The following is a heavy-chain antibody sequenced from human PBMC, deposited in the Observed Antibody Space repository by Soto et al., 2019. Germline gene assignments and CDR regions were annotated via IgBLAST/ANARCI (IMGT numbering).Heavy chain of an antibody. CDR3: ARAQNSFTIFGVVTTPYNV. CDR2: IIPIFGTA. D-gene: IGHD3-3*01. J-gene: IGHJ6*02. Sequence: KVSCKASGGTFSSYAISWVRQAPGQGLEWMGGIIPIFGTANYAQKFQGRVTITADESTSTAYMELSSLRSEDTAVYYCARAQNSFTIFGVVTTPYNVWGQGTTVTVSS. CDR1: GGTFSSYA. V-gene: IGHV1-69*01.